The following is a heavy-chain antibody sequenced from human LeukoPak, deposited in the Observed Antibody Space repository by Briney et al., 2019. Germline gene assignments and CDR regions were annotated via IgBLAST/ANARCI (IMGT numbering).Heavy chain of an antibody. V-gene: IGHV3-21*01. D-gene: IGHD3-22*01. Sequence: GGSLTLSCAASEFTFNSYSFNWIRQPPGGGLEWVSSISSGSTYIYYSDSVQGRFTVSRDNAKNSLFLQMNNLRAEDTAVYYCARDPFYYDAAGSDDYWGQGTLVTVSS. CDR1: EFTFNSYS. CDR2: ISSGSTYI. J-gene: IGHJ4*02. CDR3: ARDPFYYDAAGSDDY.